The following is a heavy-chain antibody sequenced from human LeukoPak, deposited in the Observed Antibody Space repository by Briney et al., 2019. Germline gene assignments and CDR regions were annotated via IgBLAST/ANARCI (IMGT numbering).Heavy chain of an antibody. Sequence: GGSLRLSCAASGFTFSSYSMNWVRQAPGKGLEWVSSISSSSSYIYYADSVKGRFTISRDNAKNSLYLQMNSLRAEDTAVYYCARVRNWNDGSVLDYWGQGTLVTVPS. CDR2: ISSSSSYI. D-gene: IGHD1-20*01. V-gene: IGHV3-21*01. J-gene: IGHJ4*02. CDR1: GFTFSSYS. CDR3: ARVRNWNDGSVLDY.